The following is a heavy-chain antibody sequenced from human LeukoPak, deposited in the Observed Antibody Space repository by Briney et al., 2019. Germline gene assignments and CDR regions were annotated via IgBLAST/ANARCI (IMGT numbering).Heavy chain of an antibody. CDR1: GGFVSSGCYY. CDR3: ASLPHFDWLLSPDY. CDR2: IYYRGTT. J-gene: IGHJ4*02. Sequence: PSETLSLTCTVSGGFVSSGCYYWSWIRQPPGKGLDGVGYIYYRGTTNYNPSLKSRVNISVDTSKNQFSLKLSSVTGADTAVYYCASLPHFDWLLSPDYWGQGTLVTVSS. V-gene: IGHV4-61*01. D-gene: IGHD3-9*01.